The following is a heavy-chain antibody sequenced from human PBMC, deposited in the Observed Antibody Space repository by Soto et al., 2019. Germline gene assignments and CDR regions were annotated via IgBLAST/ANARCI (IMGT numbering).Heavy chain of an antibody. J-gene: IGHJ6*02. CDR1: GFTFSTYG. CDR2: ISYDGYLK. Sequence: PGGSLRLSCAASGFTFSTYGMQWVRQAPGKGLEWVAVISYDGYLKYYVDAVKGRFTVARGNSKNTLFLEMNSLRVEDTAVYFCAKDFKVSGSHYGTLNYYYGMDVWGQGTTVTVYS. D-gene: IGHD3-10*01. CDR3: AKDFKVSGSHYGTLNYYYGMDV. V-gene: IGHV3-30*18.